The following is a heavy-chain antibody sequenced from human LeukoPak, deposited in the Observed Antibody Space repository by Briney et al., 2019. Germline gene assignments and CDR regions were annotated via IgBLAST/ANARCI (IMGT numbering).Heavy chain of an antibody. CDR3: AKDLIVGHYDILTGYAPSLFDY. Sequence: GGSLRLSCAASGFTFSSYSMNWVRQAPRKGLEWVSTISGSAGTTLYADSVKGRFTISRDNSKNTLYLQMNSLRAEDTAVYYCAKDLIVGHYDILTGYAPSLFDYWGQGTLVTVSS. J-gene: IGHJ4*02. V-gene: IGHV3-23*01. CDR2: ISGSAGTT. CDR1: GFTFSSYS. D-gene: IGHD3-9*01.